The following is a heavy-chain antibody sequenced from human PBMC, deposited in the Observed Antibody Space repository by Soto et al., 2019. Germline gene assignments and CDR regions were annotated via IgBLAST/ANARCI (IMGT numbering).Heavy chain of an antibody. D-gene: IGHD3-9*01. CDR3: ARALILTGYYIHDAFDI. CDR1: GGSISSYY. V-gene: IGHV4-59*01. J-gene: IGHJ3*02. Sequence: PXXTLSLPCTVSGGSISSYYWRWIPQPPGKGLEWIGYIYYSGSTNYNPSLKSRVTISVDTSKNQFSLKLSSVTAAETAVYYCARALILTGYYIHDAFDIWGQGTMVT. CDR2: IYYSGST.